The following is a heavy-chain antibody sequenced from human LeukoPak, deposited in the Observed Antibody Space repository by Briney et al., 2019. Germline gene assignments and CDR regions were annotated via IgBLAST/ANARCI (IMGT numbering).Heavy chain of an antibody. CDR1: GGSISSYY. Sequence: SETLSLTCTVSGGSISSYYWSWIRQPPGKGLEWIGSIYYSGSTYYNPSLKSRVTISVDTSKNQFSLKLSSVTAADTAVYYCARAQRSYYMDVWGKGTTVTISS. D-gene: IGHD1-1*01. J-gene: IGHJ6*03. CDR2: IYYSGST. V-gene: IGHV4-59*05. CDR3: ARAQRSYYMDV.